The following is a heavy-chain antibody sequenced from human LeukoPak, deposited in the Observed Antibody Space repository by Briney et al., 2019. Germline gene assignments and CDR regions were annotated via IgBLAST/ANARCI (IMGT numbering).Heavy chain of an antibody. CDR2: IHHSGYT. CDR3: ARLHPTLRIAASQPHLGYFDY. V-gene: IGHV4-4*02. D-gene: IGHD6-6*01. J-gene: IGHJ4*02. CDR1: GGSISSDDW. Sequence: SETLSLTCAVSGGSISSDDWWSWVRQPPGKGLEWIGEIHHSGYTNYNPSLKSRVTISVDKSKNQFSLKLSSVTAADTAVYYCARLHPTLRIAASQPHLGYFDYWGQGTLVTVSS.